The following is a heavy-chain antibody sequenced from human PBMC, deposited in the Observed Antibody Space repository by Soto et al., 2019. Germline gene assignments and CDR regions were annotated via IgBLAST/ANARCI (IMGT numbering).Heavy chain of an antibody. V-gene: IGHV3-64D*08. CDR2: ISSNGGST. CDR3: VKCYDFWSGYLYGMDV. CDR1: GFTFSSYA. J-gene: IGHJ6*02. D-gene: IGHD3-3*01. Sequence: PGGSLRLSCSASGFTFSSYAMHWVRQAPGKGLEYVSAISSNGGSTYYADSVKGRFTISRDSSKNTLYLQMSSLRAEDTAVYYCVKCYDFWSGYLYGMDVWGQGTTVTVSS.